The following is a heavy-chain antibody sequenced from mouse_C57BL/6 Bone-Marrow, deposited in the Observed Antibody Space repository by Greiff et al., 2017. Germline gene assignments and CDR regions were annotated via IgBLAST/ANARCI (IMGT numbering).Heavy chain of an antibody. CDR3: AKTIYDGYYGFAY. CDR1: GFTFSSYG. D-gene: IGHD2-3*01. J-gene: IGHJ3*01. CDR2: ISSGGSYT. Sequence: EVQLVESGGDLVKPGGSLKLSCAASGFTFSSYGMSWVRQTPDKRLEWVATISSGGSYTYYPDSVKGRFTISRDNAKNTLYLQMSSLKSEDTAMYYCAKTIYDGYYGFAYWGQGTLVTVSA. V-gene: IGHV5-6*01.